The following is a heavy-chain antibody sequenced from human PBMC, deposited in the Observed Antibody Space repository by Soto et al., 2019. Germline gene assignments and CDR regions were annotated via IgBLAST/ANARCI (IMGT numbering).Heavy chain of an antibody. CDR2: IIPILGIA. Sequence: QVQLVQSGAEVKKPGSSVKVSCKASGGTFSSYTISWVRQAPGQGLEWMGMIIPILGIANYAQKFQGRVTITADKSTSTAYMELSSLRSEDTAVYYCARDGDGDWRCDYWGQGTLVTVSS. J-gene: IGHJ4*02. CDR3: ARDGDGDWRCDY. V-gene: IGHV1-69*08. D-gene: IGHD4-17*01. CDR1: GGTFSSYT.